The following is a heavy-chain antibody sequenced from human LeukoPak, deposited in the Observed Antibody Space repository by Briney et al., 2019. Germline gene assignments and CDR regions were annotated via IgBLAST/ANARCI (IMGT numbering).Heavy chain of an antibody. CDR2: MRIGGGGT. V-gene: IGHV3-23*01. CDR1: GFDLTTYA. CDR3: ARCMVLSQGWCNWFDP. D-gene: IGHD6-13*01. J-gene: IGHJ5*02. Sequence: GGSLRLSCAASGFDLTTYAMTWVRQAPAKGLEWVSSMRIGGGGTYYADSVKGRFTISRDNSENTLHLQMNNLRVEDTARYFCARCMVLSQGWCNWFDPWGQGALVTVSS.